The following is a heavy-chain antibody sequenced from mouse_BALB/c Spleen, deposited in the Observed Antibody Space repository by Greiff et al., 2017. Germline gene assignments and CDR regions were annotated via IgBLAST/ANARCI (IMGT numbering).Heavy chain of an antibody. Sequence: VQLKESGAELVRPGALVKLSCKASGFNIKDYYMHWVKQRPEQGLEWIGWIDPENGNTIYDPKFQGKASITADTSSNTAYLQLSSLTSEDTAVYYCARFGLRRPMDYWGQGTSVTVSS. D-gene: IGHD2-2*01. V-gene: IGHV14-1*02. CDR1: GFNIKDYY. CDR2: IDPENGNT. J-gene: IGHJ4*01. CDR3: ARFGLRRPMDY.